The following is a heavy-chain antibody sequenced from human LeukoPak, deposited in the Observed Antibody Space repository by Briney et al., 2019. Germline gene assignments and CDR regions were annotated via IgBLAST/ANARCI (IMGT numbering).Heavy chain of an antibody. CDR2: ISRDGSEE. D-gene: IGHD2-21*01. V-gene: IGHV3-7*01. Sequence: GGSLRLSCAASGFTFSSHCMSWVRQAPGKGLAWVANISRDGSEEYYVDSVKGRFTISRDNAKNSLYLQMNSLRADDTAVYYCVRVLIVGSRSIFEHWGQGTLVTVSS. CDR3: VRVLIVGSRSIFEH. CDR1: GFTFSSHC. J-gene: IGHJ4*02.